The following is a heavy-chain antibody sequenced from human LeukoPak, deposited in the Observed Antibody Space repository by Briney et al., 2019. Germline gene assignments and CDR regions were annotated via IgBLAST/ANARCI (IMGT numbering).Heavy chain of an antibody. CDR1: GGSISSGSYY. CDR3: TRDRGTGDLDAFHI. V-gene: IGHV4-61*02. Sequence: PSETLSLTCTVSGGSISSGSYYWSWIRQPAGKGLEWIGRIYTSGSTNYNPSLKSRVTISVDTSKNQFSLKLSSVTAADTAVYYCTRDRGTGDLDAFHIWGQGTLVIVSS. CDR2: IYTSGST. J-gene: IGHJ3*02. D-gene: IGHD3/OR15-3a*01.